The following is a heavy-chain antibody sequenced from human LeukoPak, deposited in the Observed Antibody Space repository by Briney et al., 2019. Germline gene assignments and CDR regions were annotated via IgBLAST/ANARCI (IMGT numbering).Heavy chain of an antibody. Sequence: SETLSLTCAVYGGSFSGYYWSWIRQPPGKGLEWIGEINHSGSTNYNPSLKSRVTVSLDTSKSQFSLKVRYVTAADTAVYYCARGLNDSWTGENYWGQGTLVTVSS. CDR1: GGSFSGYY. V-gene: IGHV4-34*01. CDR3: ARGLNDSWTGENY. CDR2: INHSGST. J-gene: IGHJ4*02. D-gene: IGHD3-3*01.